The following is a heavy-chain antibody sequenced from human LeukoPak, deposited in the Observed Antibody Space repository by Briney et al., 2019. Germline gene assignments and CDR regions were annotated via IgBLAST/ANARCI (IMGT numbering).Heavy chain of an antibody. CDR1: GDSFTKYY. D-gene: IGHD3-22*01. CDR2: VSGSGST. Sequence: PSETLSLTCTVSGDSFTKYYWNWIRQAPGKGLEWIGYVSGSGSTKSNPSPKSRVSMSADTSKNQLSLQLTSLSAADTAVYYCVRARGYFVPDSWGPGTLVTVSS. CDR3: VRARGYFVPDS. J-gene: IGHJ4*02. V-gene: IGHV4-59*01.